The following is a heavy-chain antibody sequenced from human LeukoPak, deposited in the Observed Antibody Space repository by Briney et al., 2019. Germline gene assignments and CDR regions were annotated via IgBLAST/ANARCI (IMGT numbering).Heavy chain of an antibody. V-gene: IGHV4-59*01. CDR2: IYYSGST. CDR3: ARDTYYYDSSGYSGWFDP. D-gene: IGHD3-22*01. CDR1: GGSISSYY. Sequence: SETLSLTCTVSGGSISSYYWSWIRQPPGKGLEWIGYIYYSGSTNCNPSLKSRVTISVDTSKNQFSLKLSSVTAADTAVYYCARDTYYYDSSGYSGWFDPWGQGTLVTVSS. J-gene: IGHJ5*02.